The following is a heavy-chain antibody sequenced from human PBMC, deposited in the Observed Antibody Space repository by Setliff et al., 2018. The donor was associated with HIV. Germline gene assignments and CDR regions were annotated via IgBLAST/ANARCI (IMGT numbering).Heavy chain of an antibody. CDR3: ARGGTVSADFDS. J-gene: IGHJ4*02. D-gene: IGHD6-19*01. CDR2: IYYSGSA. Sequence: KASETLSLTCVVSGDSIRTGAYYWGWIRQPPGKSLQYIGSIYYSGSAFYNPSLKSRVSMSIDTSKNQFSLRLNSVTTADTAVYFCARGGTVSADFDSWGQGTLVTVSS. V-gene: IGHV4-39*07. CDR1: GDSIRTGAYY.